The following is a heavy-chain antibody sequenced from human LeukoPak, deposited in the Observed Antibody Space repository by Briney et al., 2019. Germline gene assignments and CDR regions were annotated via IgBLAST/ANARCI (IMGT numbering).Heavy chain of an antibody. CDR1: GYTFTGYY. CDR2: IIPIFGTA. J-gene: IGHJ4*02. D-gene: IGHD6-13*01. Sequence: PVASVKVSCKASGYTFTGYYMHWVRQAPGQGLEWMGGIIPIFGTANYAQKFQGRVTITADKSTSTAYMELSSLRSEDTAVYYCARARSSFLYYFDYWGQGTLVTVSS. V-gene: IGHV1-69*06. CDR3: ARARSSFLYYFDY.